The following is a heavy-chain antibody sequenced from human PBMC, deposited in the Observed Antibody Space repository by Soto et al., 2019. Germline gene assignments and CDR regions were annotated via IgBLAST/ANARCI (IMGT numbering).Heavy chain of an antibody. V-gene: IGHV4-4*02. CDR2: AHHSGRT. CDR1: GDSMSSRNW. J-gene: IGHJ4*02. CDR3: ARSEATALDY. Sequence: TSETLSLTCTVSGDSMSSRNWWNWVRQPPGKGLEWIGEAHHSGRTNYNPSLKSRVTISVDRSQNHFSLQLTSVTAADTAVYYCARSEATALDYWGQGTLVTVSS.